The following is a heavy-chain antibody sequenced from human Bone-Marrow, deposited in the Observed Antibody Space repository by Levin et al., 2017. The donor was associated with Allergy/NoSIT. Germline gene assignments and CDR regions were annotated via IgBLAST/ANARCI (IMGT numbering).Heavy chain of an antibody. Sequence: GGKEKGQGLELTGWINPNSGGTNYAQKFQGRVTMTRDTSISTAYMELSGLRSDDTAVYYCARDPDYYDRAFDTWGQGTMVTVSS. CDR3: ARDPDYYDRAFDT. D-gene: IGHD3-22*01. CDR2: INPNSGGT. V-gene: IGHV1-2*02. J-gene: IGHJ3*02.